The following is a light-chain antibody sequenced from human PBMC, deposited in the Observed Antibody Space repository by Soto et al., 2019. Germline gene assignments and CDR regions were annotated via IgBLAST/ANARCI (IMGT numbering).Light chain of an antibody. V-gene: IGKV3-15*01. J-gene: IGKJ5*01. CDR3: QQYNNWPFS. CDR1: QTIKSRS. Sequence: EIVLTQSPGTLFLSPGERATLSCRASQTIKSRSLAWYQQKPGQSPRLLIYDVSIRATGVPARFSGTGSETDFTLTSSGLQSEDSAVYFCQQYNNWPFSFGQGTRLEIK. CDR2: DVS.